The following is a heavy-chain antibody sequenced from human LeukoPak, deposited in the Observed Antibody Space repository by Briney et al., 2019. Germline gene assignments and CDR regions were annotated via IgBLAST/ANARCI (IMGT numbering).Heavy chain of an antibody. J-gene: IGHJ3*02. CDR2: INPNSGGT. D-gene: IGHD5-12*01. CDR1: GYTFTGYY. V-gene: IGHV1-2*02. CDR3: ARADLTMVATGSAPFAFDI. Sequence: GESLKVSCKASGYTFTGYYMHWVRQAPGQGLEWMGWINPNSGGTNYAQKFQGRVTMTRDTSISTAYMELSRLRSDDTAVYYCARADLTMVATGSAPFAFDIWGQGTMVTVSS.